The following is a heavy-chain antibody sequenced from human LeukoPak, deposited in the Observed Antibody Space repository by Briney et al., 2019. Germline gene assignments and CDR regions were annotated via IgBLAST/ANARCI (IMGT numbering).Heavy chain of an antibody. V-gene: IGHV4-61*02. Sequence: SETLSLTCTVSGGSISSGSYYWSWIRQPAGKGLEWIGRIYTSGSTNYNPSLKSRVTISVDTSKNQFSLKLSSVTAADTAVYYCARGVYCSSTSCYRYFDYWGQGTLVTVSS. CDR2: IYTSGST. D-gene: IGHD2-2*02. J-gene: IGHJ4*02. CDR3: ARGVYCSSTSCYRYFDY. CDR1: GGSISSGSYY.